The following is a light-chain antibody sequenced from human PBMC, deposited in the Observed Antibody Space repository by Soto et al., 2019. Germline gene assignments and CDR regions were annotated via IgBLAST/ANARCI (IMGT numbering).Light chain of an antibody. CDR1: SSSIGAGYD. CDR2: GNY. V-gene: IGLV1-40*01. CDR3: QAYDRSLSGFVV. J-gene: IGLJ2*01. Sequence: QSVLTQPPSVSGAPGQRVTISCTGSSSSIGAGYDVHWYQQLPGTAPKLLIYGNYYRPSGVPDRFSGSNSGTSASLAITGLQAEDEGEYYCQAYDRSLSGFVVFGGGTKLTVL.